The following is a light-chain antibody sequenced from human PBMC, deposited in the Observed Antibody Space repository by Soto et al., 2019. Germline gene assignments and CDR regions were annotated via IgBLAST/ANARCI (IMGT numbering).Light chain of an antibody. CDR3: QQYGTSPRLFT. CDR1: QSVSGSY. J-gene: IGKJ3*01. V-gene: IGKV3-20*01. Sequence: EIVLTQSPGTLSLSPGERATLSCRASQSVSGSYLAWYQQKPGQAPRLRIYGASSRATGIPDRFSGSGSGTDFTLTINRLEPEDVAVDYCQQYGTSPRLFTFGPGTKVDIK. CDR2: GAS.